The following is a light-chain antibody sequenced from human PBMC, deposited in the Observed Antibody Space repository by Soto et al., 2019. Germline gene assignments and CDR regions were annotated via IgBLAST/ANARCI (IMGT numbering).Light chain of an antibody. V-gene: IGKV1-39*01. CDR3: QKSYSTPIT. CDR1: QSISSY. CDR2: AAS. J-gene: IGKJ5*01. Sequence: DIQMTQSPSSLSASVGDRVTITCRASQSISSYLNWYQQKPGKAPKLLIYAASSLQSGVPSRFSGSGSGTDFTLTISSLQPEDFATYYCQKSYSTPITCGQGKRREIK.